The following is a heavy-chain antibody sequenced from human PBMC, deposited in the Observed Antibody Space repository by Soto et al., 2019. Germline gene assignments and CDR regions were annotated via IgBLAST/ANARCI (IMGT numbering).Heavy chain of an antibody. CDR2: ISSGSSNI. Sequence: RLSCAAAGFRFNDYYMTWIRQAPGKGLEWVSYISSGSSNIYYAHSAKGRFTISRDNAKNSLYLQMNSLRAEDTAVYYCATSSCALAASFPYSFDYWGQGTLVTVSS. CDR1: GFRFNDYY. CDR3: ATSSCALAASFPYSFDY. V-gene: IGHV3-11*01. J-gene: IGHJ4*02. D-gene: IGHD6-13*01.